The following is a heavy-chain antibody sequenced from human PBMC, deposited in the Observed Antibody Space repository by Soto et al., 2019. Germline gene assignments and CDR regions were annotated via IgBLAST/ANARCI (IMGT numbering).Heavy chain of an antibody. Sequence: GPLRLSCAASVFTFSAYTVNWVRQAPGKGLEWVSGVSGNGGNTYYADSVKGRFSISRDNSKNTLYLQLNSLRAEDTAIYYCAKDRMGASGWFDPWGQGTPVSVSS. CDR3: AKDRMGASGWFDP. D-gene: IGHD1-26*01. J-gene: IGHJ5*02. CDR1: VFTFSAYT. V-gene: IGHV3-23*01. CDR2: VSGNGGNT.